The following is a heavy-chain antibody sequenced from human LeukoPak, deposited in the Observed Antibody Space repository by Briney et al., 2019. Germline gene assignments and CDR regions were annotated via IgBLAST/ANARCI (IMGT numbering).Heavy chain of an antibody. CDR1: GYTFTDYY. CDR3: VRIYRGPDY. J-gene: IGHJ4*02. D-gene: IGHD3-10*01. CDR2: INLNSRGT. V-gene: IGHV1-2*02. Sequence: GASVKVSCKASGYTFTDYYMHWVRQAPGQGLEWMGWINLNSRGTNYAEKFQGRVTMTTDTSISTVYMELTRLRSDDTAMYYCVRIYRGPDYWGQGTLVTVSS.